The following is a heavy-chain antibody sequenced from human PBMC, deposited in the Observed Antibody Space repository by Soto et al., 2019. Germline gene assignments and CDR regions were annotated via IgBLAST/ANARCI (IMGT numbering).Heavy chain of an antibody. V-gene: IGHV1-69*01. CDR3: AIEYYYGSGSYPRIDY. D-gene: IGHD3-10*01. Sequence: QVQLVQSGAEVKKPGSSVKVSCKASGGTFSSYAISWVRQAPGQGLEWMGGIIPIFGTANYAQKFQGRVTITADESTGTAYMELSSLRAEDTAVHYCAIEYYYGSGSYPRIDYWGQGTLVTVSS. J-gene: IGHJ4*02. CDR2: IIPIFGTA. CDR1: GGTFSSYA.